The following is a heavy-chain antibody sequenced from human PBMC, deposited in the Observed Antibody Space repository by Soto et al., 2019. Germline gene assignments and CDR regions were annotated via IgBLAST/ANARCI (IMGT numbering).Heavy chain of an antibody. V-gene: IGHV3-21*04. CDR3: MYAHRYPAYRGCCFFDY. J-gene: IGHJ4*02. CDR2: IITITGFI. Sequence: PGGSLRLSCAASGFTFSSYSMNWVRQAPGKGLEWVSIITITGFIDYADSVKGRFTISRDNAKNTLYLQMNSLRAEDTAVYYCMYAHRYPAYRGCCFFDYWGQGTLVTVSS. D-gene: IGHD2-8*01. CDR1: GFTFSSYS.